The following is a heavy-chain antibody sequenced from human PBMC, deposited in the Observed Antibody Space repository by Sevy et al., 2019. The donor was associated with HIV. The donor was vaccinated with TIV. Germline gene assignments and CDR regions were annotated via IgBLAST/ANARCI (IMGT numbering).Heavy chain of an antibody. D-gene: IGHD3-16*01. V-gene: IGHV3-30*04. CDR3: ARDRGEILSSAFDY. Sequence: LSLTCAASGFTFSDYRMHWVRQAPGKGLEWVAVISYDGRNNKYNADSAKGRFTISRDNSKNTVYLQMNSLRAEDTAIYYCARDRGEILSSAFDYWGQGTLVTVSS. CDR2: ISYDGRNNK. J-gene: IGHJ4*02. CDR1: GFTFSDYR.